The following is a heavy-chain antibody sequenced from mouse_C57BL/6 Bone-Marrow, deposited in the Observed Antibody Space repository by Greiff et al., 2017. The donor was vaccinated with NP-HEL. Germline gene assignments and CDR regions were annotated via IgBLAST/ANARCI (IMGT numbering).Heavy chain of an antibody. D-gene: IGHD2-4*01. CDR3: ATGSYYDYGGGYWYFDV. CDR2: IHPNSGST. J-gene: IGHJ1*03. CDR1: GYTFTSYW. V-gene: IGHV1-64*01. Sequence: VQLQQPGAELVKPGASVKLSCKASGYTFTSYWMHWVKQRPGQGLEWIGMIHPNSGSTNYNEKFKSKATLTVDKSSSTAYMQLSSLTSEDSAVYYCATGSYYDYGGGYWYFDVWGTGTTVTVSS.